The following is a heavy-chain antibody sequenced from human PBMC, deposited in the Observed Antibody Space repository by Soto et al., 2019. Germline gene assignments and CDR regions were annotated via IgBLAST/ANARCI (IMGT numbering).Heavy chain of an antibody. D-gene: IGHD6-19*01. CDR2: ISGSGGST. Sequence: GGSLRLSCAASGFTFSSYAMSWVRQAPGKGLEWVSAISGSGGSTYYADSVKGRFTISRDNSKNTLYLQMNSLRAEDTAVYYCAKDPISKGTAAVAQTVYYWGQGTLVTVSS. J-gene: IGHJ4*02. V-gene: IGHV3-23*01. CDR3: AKDPISKGTAAVAQTVYY. CDR1: GFTFSSYA.